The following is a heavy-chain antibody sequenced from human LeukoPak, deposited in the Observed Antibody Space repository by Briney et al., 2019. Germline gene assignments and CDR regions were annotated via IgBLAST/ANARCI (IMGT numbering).Heavy chain of an antibody. D-gene: IGHD3-3*01. V-gene: IGHV3-48*01. CDR2: ISSSSSTI. CDR1: GFTFSSYS. Sequence: GGSLRLSCAASGFTFSSYSMNWVRQAPGKGLEWVSYISSSSSTIYYADSVKGRFTISRDNAKNSLYLQMNSLRAEDTAVYYCARDFWSGYWGEGDYYFDYWGQGTLVTVSS. CDR3: ARDFWSGYWGEGDYYFDY. J-gene: IGHJ4*02.